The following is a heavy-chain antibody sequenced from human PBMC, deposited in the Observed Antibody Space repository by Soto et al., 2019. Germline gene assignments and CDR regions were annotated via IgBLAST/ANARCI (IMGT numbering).Heavy chain of an antibody. CDR2: INHSGST. Sequence: QVQLQQWGAGLLKPSETLSLTCAVYGGSFSGYYWSWIRQPPGKGLEWIGEINHSGSTNYNPSLKSRVTISVDTSKNQFSLKLSSVTAADTAVYYCARARGYGTSYYFDIWGQGTMVTVSS. V-gene: IGHV4-34*01. CDR3: ARARGYGTSYYFDI. CDR1: GGSFSGYY. J-gene: IGHJ3*02. D-gene: IGHD2-2*01.